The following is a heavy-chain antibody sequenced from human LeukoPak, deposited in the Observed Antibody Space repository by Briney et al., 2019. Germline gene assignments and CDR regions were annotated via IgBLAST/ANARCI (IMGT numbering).Heavy chain of an antibody. CDR2: INHSGST. V-gene: IGHV4-34*01. CDR1: GGSFSGYY. J-gene: IGHJ4*02. D-gene: IGHD2-21*02. CDR3: ARGGGFVVVTAIPTYYFDY. Sequence: PSETLSLTCAVYGGSFSGYYWSWIRQPPGKGLEWIGEINHSGSTNYNPSLKSRVTISVDTSKNQSSLKLSSVTAADTAVYYCARGGGFVVVTAIPTYYFDYWGQGTLVTVSS.